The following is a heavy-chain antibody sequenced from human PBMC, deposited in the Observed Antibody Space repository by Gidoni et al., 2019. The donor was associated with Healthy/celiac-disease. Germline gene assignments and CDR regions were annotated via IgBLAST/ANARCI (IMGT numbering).Heavy chain of an antibody. Sequence: EVQLVESGGGLVQPGRSLRPPCAAPGFPLDDYAIHWVRQAPGKGLGWVSGISWNSGSIGYADSVKGRFTISRDNAKNSLYLQMNSLRAEDTALYYCAKDEEGDYGDYYFDYWGQGTLVTVSS. CDR3: AKDEEGDYGDYYFDY. D-gene: IGHD4-17*01. CDR2: ISWNSGSI. J-gene: IGHJ4*02. CDR1: GFPLDDYA. V-gene: IGHV3-9*01.